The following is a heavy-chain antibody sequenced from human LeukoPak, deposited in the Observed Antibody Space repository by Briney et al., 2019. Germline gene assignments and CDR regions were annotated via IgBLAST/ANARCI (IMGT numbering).Heavy chain of an antibody. J-gene: IGHJ5*02. Sequence: SETLSLTCAVYGGSFSGYYWSWIRQPPGKGLEWIGEINHSGSTNYNPSLKSRVTISVDTSKNQFSLKLSSVPAADTAVYYCAISPSLYYDFWSGYYPSGWFDPWGQGTLVTVSS. CDR1: GGSFSGYY. V-gene: IGHV4-34*01. CDR3: AISPSLYYDFWSGYYPSGWFDP. D-gene: IGHD3-3*01. CDR2: INHSGST.